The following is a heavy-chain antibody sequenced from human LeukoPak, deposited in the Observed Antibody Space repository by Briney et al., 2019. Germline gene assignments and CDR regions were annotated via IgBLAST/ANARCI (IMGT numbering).Heavy chain of an antibody. CDR1: GYTFTSYD. CDR2: MNPNSGNT. J-gene: IGHJ6*02. V-gene: IGHV1-8*01. Sequence: ASVKVSCKASGYTFTSYDINWVRQATGQGLEWMGWMNPNSGNTGYAQKFQGRATMTRNTSISTAYMELSSLRSEDTAVYYCARDYDFWSGYYPHYYGMDVWGQGTTVTVSS. CDR3: ARDYDFWSGYYPHYYGMDV. D-gene: IGHD3-3*01.